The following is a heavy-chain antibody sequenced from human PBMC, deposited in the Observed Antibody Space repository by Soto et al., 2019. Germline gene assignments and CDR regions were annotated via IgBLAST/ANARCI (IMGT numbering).Heavy chain of an antibody. D-gene: IGHD3-3*01. J-gene: IGHJ6*02. CDR1: GGSISSGGYY. Sequence: SETLSLTCTVSGGSISSGGYYWSWIRQHPGKGLEWIGYIYYSVHTYYTPSLKSRVTISVDTSKNQFSLKLSSVAAAYTAVYYCARDFWYAGYSYSGMYVCAQRTTLPVS. CDR2: IYYSVHT. CDR3: ARDFWYAGYSYSGMYV. V-gene: IGHV4-31*03.